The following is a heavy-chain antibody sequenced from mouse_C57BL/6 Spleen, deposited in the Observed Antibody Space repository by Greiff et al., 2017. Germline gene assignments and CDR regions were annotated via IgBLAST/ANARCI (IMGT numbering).Heavy chain of an antibody. Sequence: VHVKQSGGGLVKPGGSLKLSCAASGFTFSDYGMHWVRQAPEKGLEWVAYISSGSSTIYYADTVKGRFTISRDNAKNTLFLQMTSLRSEDTAMYYCARRKDDYDGGYAMDYWGQGTSVTVSS. J-gene: IGHJ4*01. D-gene: IGHD2-4*01. CDR3: ARRKDDYDGGYAMDY. V-gene: IGHV5-17*01. CDR1: GFTFSDYG. CDR2: ISSGSSTI.